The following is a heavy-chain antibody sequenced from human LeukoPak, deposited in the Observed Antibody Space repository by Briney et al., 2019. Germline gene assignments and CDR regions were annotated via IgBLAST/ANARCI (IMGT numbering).Heavy chain of an antibody. J-gene: IGHJ6*03. V-gene: IGHV5-51*01. D-gene: IGHD3-9*01. Sequence: GESLKISCKGSGFSFTTYWIGWVRQMPGRGLEWMGIIYPGDSDTRYSPSFQGQVTISADKSISTAYLQWSSLKASDAAIYYCARRDFTSQYFDFEGWGNGVTVT. CDR3: ARRDFTSQYFDFEG. CDR2: IYPGDSDT. CDR1: GFSFTTYW.